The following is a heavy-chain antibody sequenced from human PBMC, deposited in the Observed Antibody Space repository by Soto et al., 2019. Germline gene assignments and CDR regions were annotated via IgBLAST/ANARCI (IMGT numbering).Heavy chain of an antibody. V-gene: IGHV3-23*01. CDR2: ISGSGGRT. J-gene: IGHJ4*02. CDR1: GFTFSSYA. D-gene: IGHD6-13*01. CDR3: AKTLLSTSWYGLHDY. Sequence: EVQLLESGGGLVQPGGSLRLSCAASGFTFSSYAMSWVRQAPGKGLEWVSAISGSGGRTYYADSVKGRFTISRDNSRNTPHLQMNSLRVEDTAVYYCAKTLLSTSWYGLHDYGSQGTLVTVSS.